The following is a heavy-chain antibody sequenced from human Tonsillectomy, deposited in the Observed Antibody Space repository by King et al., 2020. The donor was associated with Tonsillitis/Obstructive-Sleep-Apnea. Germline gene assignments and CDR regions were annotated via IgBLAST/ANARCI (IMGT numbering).Heavy chain of an antibody. Sequence: QLVQSGGGLVQPGGSLRLSCSASGFTFGSYAMHWVRQAPGKGLEYVSAISSNGGSTYYADSVKGRFTISRDNSKNTLYLQMSSLRAEDTAVYYCVKDLSYDFWSGLGRYFDYWGQGTLVTVSS. CDR3: VKDLSYDFWSGLGRYFDY. D-gene: IGHD3-3*01. V-gene: IGHV3-64D*06. J-gene: IGHJ4*02. CDR2: ISSNGGST. CDR1: GFTFGSYA.